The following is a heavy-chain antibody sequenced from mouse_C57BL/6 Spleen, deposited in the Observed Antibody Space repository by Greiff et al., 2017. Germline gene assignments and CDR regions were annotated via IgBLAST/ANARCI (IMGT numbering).Heavy chain of an antibody. CDR1: GYTFTSYW. CDR3: ARRIYYYGSYYFDY. Sequence: VQLQQPGAELVKPGASVKLSCKASGYTFTSYWMHWVKQRPGQGLEWIGMIHPNSGSTNYNEKFKSKATLTVDKSSSTAYMQLSSLTSEDSAVYYCARRIYYYGSYYFDYWGQGTTLTVSA. CDR2: IHPNSGST. V-gene: IGHV1-64*01. D-gene: IGHD1-1*01. J-gene: IGHJ2*01.